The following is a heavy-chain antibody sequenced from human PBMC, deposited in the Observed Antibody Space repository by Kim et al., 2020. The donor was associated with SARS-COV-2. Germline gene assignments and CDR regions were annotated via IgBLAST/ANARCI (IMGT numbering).Heavy chain of an antibody. V-gene: IGHV3-33*06. D-gene: IGHD1-20*01. CDR2: IWYDGSNK. Sequence: GGSLRLSCAASGFTFSSYAMHWVRQAPGKGLEWVAVIWYDGSNKYYADSVKGRFTISRDNSKNTLYLQMNSLRAEDTAVYYCAKSGGITGTPGYFDYWGQGTLVTVSS. CDR1: GFTFSSYA. J-gene: IGHJ4*02. CDR3: AKSGGITGTPGYFDY.